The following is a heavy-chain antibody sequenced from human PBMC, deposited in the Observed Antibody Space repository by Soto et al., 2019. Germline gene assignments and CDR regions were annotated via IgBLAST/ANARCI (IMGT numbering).Heavy chain of an antibody. CDR2: INHSGST. J-gene: IGHJ6*02. CDR1: GGSFSGYY. CDR3: ARADYILTGYYLGGHYYGMDV. D-gene: IGHD3-9*01. Sequence: LSLTCAVYGGSFSGYYWSWILQPPGEGLEWVGEINHSGSTNYNPSLKSRATISVDTSKHQFSLTLSSVTAADTAVYYCARADYILTGYYLGGHYYGMDVWGQGTTVTVSS. V-gene: IGHV4-34*01.